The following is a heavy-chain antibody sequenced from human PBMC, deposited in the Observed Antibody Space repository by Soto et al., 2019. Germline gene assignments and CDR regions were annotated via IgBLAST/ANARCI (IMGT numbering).Heavy chain of an antibody. Sequence: AGGSLRLSCAASGFTFSSYSMNWVRQAPGKGLEWVSSITCSGSNIYYADSVKGRFTISRDNAKNTLYLQMNSLRAEDTAVYYCARDPILAVAGLFTFDYWGQGTLVTVSS. CDR1: GFTFSSYS. CDR2: ITCSGSNI. J-gene: IGHJ4*02. D-gene: IGHD6-19*01. V-gene: IGHV3-21*01. CDR3: ARDPILAVAGLFTFDY.